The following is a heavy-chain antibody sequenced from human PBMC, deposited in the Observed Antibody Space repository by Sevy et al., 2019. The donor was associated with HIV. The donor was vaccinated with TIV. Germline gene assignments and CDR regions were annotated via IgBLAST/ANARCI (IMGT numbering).Heavy chain of an antibody. Sequence: ASVKVSCKASGYTFTSYDINWVRQATGQGLEWMGWMNPNSGNTGYAQKFQGRVTMTRNTSISTAYMELSSLRFDDTAVYYCARDLGGYGGNSIDYWGQGTLVTVSS. D-gene: IGHD2-21*02. J-gene: IGHJ4*02. CDR2: MNPNSGNT. V-gene: IGHV1-8*01. CDR3: ARDLGGYGGNSIDY. CDR1: GYTFTSYD.